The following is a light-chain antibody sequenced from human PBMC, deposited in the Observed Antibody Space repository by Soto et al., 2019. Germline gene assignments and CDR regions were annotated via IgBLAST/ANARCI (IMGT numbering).Light chain of an antibody. Sequence: DIQMTQSPSSLSASVGDRVTITCRASQSISSYLNWYQQKPGKAPKLLIYAASSLQSGVPSRFSGSGSGADFTLTITSLQPEDFATYHCQQTYSTPRTFGQGTKLEIK. J-gene: IGKJ2*02. CDR1: QSISSY. CDR3: QQTYSTPRT. CDR2: AAS. V-gene: IGKV1-39*01.